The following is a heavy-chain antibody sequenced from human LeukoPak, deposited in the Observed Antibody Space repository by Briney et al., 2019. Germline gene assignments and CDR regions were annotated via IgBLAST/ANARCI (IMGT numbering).Heavy chain of an antibody. V-gene: IGHV3-74*01. CDR2: INSDGSST. J-gene: IGHJ5*02. Sequence: GGSLRLSCAASGFTFSSYWMHWVRQAPGKGLVWVSRINSDGSSTSYADSVQGRFTISRDNAKNTLYLQMNSLRAEDTAVYYCARVVVPAAIDWFDPWGQGTLVTVSS. CDR1: GFTFSSYW. CDR3: ARVVVPAAIDWFDP. D-gene: IGHD2-2*01.